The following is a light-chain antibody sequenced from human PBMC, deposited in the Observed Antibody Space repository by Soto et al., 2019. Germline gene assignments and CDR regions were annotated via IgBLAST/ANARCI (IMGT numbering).Light chain of an antibody. Sequence: QSALTQPASVSGSAGQSIAISCTGTSSDVGGYNYVSWYQQHPGKAPKLLLSEVSKRPSGVSDRLSCSKSCNTASLTISGLKNQDEADYSCSSFTSAYTFVFGNGTKVTVL. J-gene: IGLJ1*01. V-gene: IGLV2-14*01. CDR1: SSDVGGYNY. CDR2: EVS. CDR3: SSFTSAYTFV.